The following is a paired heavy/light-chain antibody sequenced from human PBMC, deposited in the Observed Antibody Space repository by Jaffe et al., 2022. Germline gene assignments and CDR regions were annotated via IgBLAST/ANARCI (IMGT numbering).Light chain of an antibody. CDR2: YDS. Sequence: SYVLTQPPSVSVAPGKTARITCGGNNIGSKSVHWYQQKPGQAPVLVIYYDSDRPSGIPERFSGSNSGNTATLTISRVEAGDEADYYCQVWDSSSDQVVFGGGTKLTVL. CDR3: QVWDSSSDQVV. J-gene: IGLJ2*01. CDR1: NIGSKS. V-gene: IGLV3-21*04.
Heavy chain of an antibody. Sequence: QITLKESGPTLVKPTQTLTLTCTFSGFSLSTSGVGVGWIRQPPGKALEWLALIYWNDDKRYSPSLKSRLTITKDTSKNQVVLTMTNMDPVDTATYYCAHRRGAREGYCSGGSCAFFDYWGQGTLVTVSS. CDR2: IYWNDDK. V-gene: IGHV2-5*01. J-gene: IGHJ4*02. CDR1: GFSLSTSGVG. CDR3: AHRRGAREGYCSGGSCAFFDY. D-gene: IGHD2-15*01.